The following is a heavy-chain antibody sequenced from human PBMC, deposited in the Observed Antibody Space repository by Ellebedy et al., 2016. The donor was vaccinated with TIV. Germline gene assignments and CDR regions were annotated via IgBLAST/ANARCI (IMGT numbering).Heavy chain of an antibody. Sequence: PGGSLRLSCKRPGYSFTSYWSGWVRQMPGKGLEWLGIIYPGDSDTRYSPSFQGQVTISADKSISTAYLQWRSLKASDTAMYYCARDSGLDYWGQGTLVTVSS. CDR3: ARDSGLDY. V-gene: IGHV5-51*01. J-gene: IGHJ4*02. CDR2: IYPGDSDT. CDR1: GYSFTSYW. D-gene: IGHD1-14*01.